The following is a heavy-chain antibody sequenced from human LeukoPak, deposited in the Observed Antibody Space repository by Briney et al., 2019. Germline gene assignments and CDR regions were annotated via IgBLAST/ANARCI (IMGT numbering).Heavy chain of an antibody. Sequence: GESLQISCKGSGYSFTSYWIGWVRQMPGKGLEWMGIIYPGDSDTRYSPSFQGQVTISADKSISTAYLQWSSLKASDTAMYYCARHKSYYDSSGYYQPLDYWGQGTLVTVSS. CDR1: GYSFTSYW. V-gene: IGHV5-51*01. D-gene: IGHD3-22*01. CDR2: IYPGDSDT. J-gene: IGHJ4*02. CDR3: ARHKSYYDSSGYYQPLDY.